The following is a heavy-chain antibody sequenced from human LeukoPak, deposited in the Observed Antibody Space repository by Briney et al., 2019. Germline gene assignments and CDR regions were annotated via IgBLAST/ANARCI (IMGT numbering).Heavy chain of an antibody. CDR1: GYSFTSYW. J-gene: IGHJ4*02. Sequence: GESLRISCKGSGYSFTSYWITWVRQMPGKGLEWMGIIFPADSDTRYSPSFQGQVTISADKSISTAYLQWSSLQASDTAIYYCARHRHYDYGFDSWGQGTLVTVSS. CDR2: IFPADSDT. V-gene: IGHV5-51*01. D-gene: IGHD5-12*01. CDR3: ARHRHYDYGFDS.